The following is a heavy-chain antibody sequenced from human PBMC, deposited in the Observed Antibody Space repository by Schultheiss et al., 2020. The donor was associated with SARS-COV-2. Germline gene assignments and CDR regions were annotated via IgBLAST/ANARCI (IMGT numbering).Heavy chain of an antibody. D-gene: IGHD5-24*01. V-gene: IGHV3-23*01. Sequence: GESLKISCAASGFTFSSYAMSWVRQAPGKGLEWVSAISGSGGSTYYADSVKGRFTISRDNSKNTLYLQMNSLRAEDTAVYYCARDRRWLQPYYYYYGMDVWGQGTTVTVSS. CDR2: ISGSGGST. CDR1: GFTFSSYA. J-gene: IGHJ6*02. CDR3: ARDRRWLQPYYYYYGMDV.